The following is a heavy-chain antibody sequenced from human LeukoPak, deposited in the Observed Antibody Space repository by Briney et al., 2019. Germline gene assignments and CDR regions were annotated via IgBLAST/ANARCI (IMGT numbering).Heavy chain of an antibody. J-gene: IGHJ6*03. Sequence: GGTLRLSCAASGFTFSSYGMSWVRQAPGKGLEWVSAISGSGGSTFNADSLKGRFTISRDNSKNTLNLQMNSLRAEDTAVYYCAKSDRDTGNYYYYMDVWGKGTTVTVSS. CDR2: ISGSGGST. CDR1: GFTFSSYG. CDR3: AKSDRDTGNYYYYMDV. V-gene: IGHV3-23*01. D-gene: IGHD5-18*01.